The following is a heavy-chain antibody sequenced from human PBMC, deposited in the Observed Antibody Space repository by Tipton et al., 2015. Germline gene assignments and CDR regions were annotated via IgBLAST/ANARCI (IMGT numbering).Heavy chain of an antibody. J-gene: IGHJ4*02. V-gene: IGHV4-59*13. CDR3: ARHKDSGTYPLDY. D-gene: IGHD3-10*01. CDR1: GGSISNNY. CDR2: IFYSGDT. Sequence: TLSLTCTVSGGSISNNYWGWIRQPPGKGLEYIGYIFYSGDTNYNPSLKSRVSMSVDTSKNQISLTLTSVTAADTAVYYCARHKDSGTYPLDYWGQGTLVRVSS.